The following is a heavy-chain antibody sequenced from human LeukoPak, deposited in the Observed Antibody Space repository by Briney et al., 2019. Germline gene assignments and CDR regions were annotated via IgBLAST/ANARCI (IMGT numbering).Heavy chain of an antibody. V-gene: IGHV3-48*01. D-gene: IGHD5-12*01. Sequence: GGSVRLSCAASGFTFSTYSMNWVRQAPGKGLEWVSYIRGSSDTIYYADSVKGRFTISRDNAKNSLYLQMNSLRADDTAVYYCARGSGYGEFDYWGQGTLVTVSS. CDR1: GFTFSTYS. J-gene: IGHJ4*02. CDR2: IRGSSDTI. CDR3: ARGSGYGEFDY.